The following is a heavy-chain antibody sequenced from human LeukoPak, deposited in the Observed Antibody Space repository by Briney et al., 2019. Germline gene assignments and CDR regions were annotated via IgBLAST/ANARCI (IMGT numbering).Heavy chain of an antibody. V-gene: IGHV3-30-3*01. D-gene: IGHD6-19*01. CDR3: VRGRTYNTGWYYFDY. CDR2: ISKDGSKN. J-gene: IGHJ4*02. CDR1: GFTFTSYA. Sequence: GGSLRLSCAASGFTFTSYAMQWVRQAPGKGLEWVAVISKDGSKNCYADSVKGRFTISRDNSKNTMNLHMIGLRPEDTAIYYCVRGRTYNTGWYYFDYWGQGTLVTVSS.